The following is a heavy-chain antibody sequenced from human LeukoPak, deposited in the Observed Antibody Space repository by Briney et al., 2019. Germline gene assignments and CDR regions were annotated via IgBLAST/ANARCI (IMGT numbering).Heavy chain of an antibody. J-gene: IGHJ4*02. CDR2: ISDSGGS. Sequence: PSETLSLTCTVSGGSVSSGISYWSWIRQPPGEGLEWIAYISDSGGSGYNPSLRGRVTISLDTSKNQFSLSLTSVTAADTAVYYCARVVGSRHTPLWVRTLDYWGQGTLVTVSS. CDR1: GGSVSSGISY. CDR3: ARVVGSRHTPLWVRTLDY. D-gene: IGHD1-26*01. V-gene: IGHV4-61*01.